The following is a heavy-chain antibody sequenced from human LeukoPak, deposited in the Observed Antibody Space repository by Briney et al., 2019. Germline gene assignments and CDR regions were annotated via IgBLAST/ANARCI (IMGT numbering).Heavy chain of an antibody. CDR3: AKADGLYSSTYYYFDY. CDR2: IWYDGSNK. CDR1: GFTFSSYG. Sequence: GGSLRLSCAASGFTFSSYGMHWVRQAPGKGLEWVALIWYDGSNKYYADSVKGRFTISRDNSKDILYLQMNSLRAEDTAVYYCAKADGLYSSTYYYFDYWGQGNLVTVSS. J-gene: IGHJ4*02. D-gene: IGHD6-13*01. V-gene: IGHV3-33*06.